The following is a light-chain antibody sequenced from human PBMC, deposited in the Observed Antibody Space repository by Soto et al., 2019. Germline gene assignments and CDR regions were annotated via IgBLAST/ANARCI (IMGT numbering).Light chain of an antibody. CDR1: SSDVGAYNY. V-gene: IGLV2-14*01. Sequence: QSVLTQPASVSGSRGQSITISCTGTSSDVGAYNYVSWYQHHPGKAPQPMIYEVSNRPSGVSNRFSGSKSGNTASLTISGLQAEDEADYYCSSYTSSSTLDVFGTGTKVTVL. CDR3: SSYTSSSTLDV. J-gene: IGLJ1*01. CDR2: EVS.